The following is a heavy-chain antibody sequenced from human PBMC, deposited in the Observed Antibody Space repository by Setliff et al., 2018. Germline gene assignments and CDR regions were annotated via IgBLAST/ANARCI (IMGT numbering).Heavy chain of an antibody. CDR2: IFYSGYT. J-gene: IGHJ4*02. V-gene: IGHV4-59*02. D-gene: IGHD5-18*01. Sequence: PSETLSLTCTVSGGSVSTYYWSWIRQPPGKGPEWIGFIFYSGYTHYNPSLKSRVTMSVDVSRDQFSLELSSVSAADTAVYFCARGSGRGYSYGLFDYWGQGSLVTVSS. CDR3: ARGSGRGYSYGLFDY. CDR1: GGSVSTYY.